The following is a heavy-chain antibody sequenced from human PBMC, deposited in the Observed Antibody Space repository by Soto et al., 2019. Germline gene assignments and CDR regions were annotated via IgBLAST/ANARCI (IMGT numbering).Heavy chain of an antibody. CDR3: ASRSLPGYRYGEGFDY. Sequence: QVQLVESGGAVVQPGRSLRLSCAASGFTFSTYTMHWVRQAPGKGLEWVALIVYDGGKIHYADSVKGRFTISRDNSKNTLSLQMNSLTAEDTGIYYCASRSLPGYRYGEGFDYWGPGTLVTVSS. V-gene: IGHV3-30-3*01. J-gene: IGHJ4*02. D-gene: IGHD5-18*01. CDR2: IVYDGGKI. CDR1: GFTFSTYT.